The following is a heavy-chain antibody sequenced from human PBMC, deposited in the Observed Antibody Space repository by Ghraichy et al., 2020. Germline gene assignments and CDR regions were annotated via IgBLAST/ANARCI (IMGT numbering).Heavy chain of an antibody. Sequence: GGSLTLSCAASGFTFSNYAMSWVRQAPGKGLEWVSAISVSGATTYFADSVKGRFTISRDNSKNTLYLQMNSLRAEDTAVYYCAKDRYDSPRYGMDVWGQGTTVTVSS. CDR2: ISVSGATT. D-gene: IGHD3-22*01. CDR3: AKDRYDSPRYGMDV. V-gene: IGHV3-23*01. CDR1: GFTFSNYA. J-gene: IGHJ6*02.